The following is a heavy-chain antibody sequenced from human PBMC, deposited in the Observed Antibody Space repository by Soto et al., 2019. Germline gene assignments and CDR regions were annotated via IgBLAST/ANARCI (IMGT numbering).Heavy chain of an antibody. D-gene: IGHD2-2*01. J-gene: IGHJ4*02. CDR1: GYTFSSYG. CDR3: AGDGGVVVVPPAVIPFDY. V-gene: IGHV1-18*04. CDR2: TSAYTGNT. Sequence: GASVKVSCKASGYTFSSYGIRWVRQAPGQGLEWMGWTSAYTGNTNYAQKLQGRVTMTTDTSTSTAYMELRSLGSDGTAVYYCAGDGGVVVVPPAVIPFDYWGQGTQVTVSS.